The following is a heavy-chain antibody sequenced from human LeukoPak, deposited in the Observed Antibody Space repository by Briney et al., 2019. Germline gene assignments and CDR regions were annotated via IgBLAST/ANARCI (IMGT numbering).Heavy chain of an antibody. D-gene: IGHD1-7*01. CDR3: ARQNYRYFDY. J-gene: IGHJ4*02. V-gene: IGHV4-39*01. Sequence: SETLSLTCTVSGGSISRSSYYWGWIRQPPGKGLEWIGSIYYSGSTYYNPSLKSRVTISVDTSKNQFSLKLSSVTAADTAVYYCARQNYRYFDYWGQGTLVTVSS. CDR2: IYYSGST. CDR1: GGSISRSSYY.